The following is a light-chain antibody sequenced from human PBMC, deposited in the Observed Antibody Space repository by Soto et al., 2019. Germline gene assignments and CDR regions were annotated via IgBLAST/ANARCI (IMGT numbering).Light chain of an antibody. V-gene: IGLV2-14*01. Sequence: QSALTQPASASGSPGQSITISCTGTSSDVGGYNYVSWYQQHPGKTPKLMIYEVSNRPSGVSNRFSGSKSGNTASLTISGLQAEDEADYYCSSYTSSSTVWVFGGGTKLTVL. CDR2: EVS. J-gene: IGLJ3*02. CDR1: SSDVGGYNY. CDR3: SSYTSSSTVWV.